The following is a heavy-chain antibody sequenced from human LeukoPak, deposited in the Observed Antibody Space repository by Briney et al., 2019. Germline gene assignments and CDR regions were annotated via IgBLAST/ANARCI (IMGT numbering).Heavy chain of an antibody. Sequence: GASVKVSCETSGYDFTGFYMHWVRQAPGQGLEWTGYVNPRSGDTNYAQKFQGRVRMTTDTSIGTASMELSWLRSDDTAVYYCARDGKSNWYWGQGTLVTVSS. J-gene: IGHJ4*02. D-gene: IGHD1-1*01. CDR2: VNPRSGDT. CDR1: GYDFTGFY. CDR3: ARDGKSNWY. V-gene: IGHV1-2*02.